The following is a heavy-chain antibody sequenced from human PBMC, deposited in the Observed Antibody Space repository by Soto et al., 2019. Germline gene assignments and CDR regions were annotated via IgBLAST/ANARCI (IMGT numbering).Heavy chain of an antibody. J-gene: IGHJ3*02. V-gene: IGHV3-21*01. CDR1: GFTFSSYS. CDR3: ARDVTGGSPYAFDI. Sequence: PGGSLRLSCAASGFTFSSYSMNWVRQAPGKGLEWVSSISSSSSYIYYADSVKGRFTISRDNAKNSLYLQMNSLRAEDTAVYYCARDVTGGSPYAFDIWGQGTMVTVSS. D-gene: IGHD2-8*02. CDR2: ISSSSSYI.